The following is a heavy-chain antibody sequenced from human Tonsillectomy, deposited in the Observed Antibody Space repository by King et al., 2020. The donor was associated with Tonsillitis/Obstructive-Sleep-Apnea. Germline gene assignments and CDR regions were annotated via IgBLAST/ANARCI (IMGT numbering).Heavy chain of an antibody. CDR3: ARDLIVVPAAMMDY. CDR2: ISYDGSNK. Sequence: VQLVESGGGVVQPGRSLRLSCAASGFIFSSYAMHWVRQAPGKGLEWVAVISYDGSNKYYADSVKGRFPISRDNSKNTLYLQMNSLRAEDTAVYYCARDLIVVPAAMMDYWGQGTLVTVSS. D-gene: IGHD2-2*01. J-gene: IGHJ4*02. CDR1: GFIFSSYA. V-gene: IGHV3-30*01.